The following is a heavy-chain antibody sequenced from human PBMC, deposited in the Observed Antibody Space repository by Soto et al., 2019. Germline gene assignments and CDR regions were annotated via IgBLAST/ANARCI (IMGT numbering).Heavy chain of an antibody. CDR1: GGTFSSYA. D-gene: IGHD2-15*01. V-gene: IGHV1-69*06. J-gene: IGHJ6*02. CDR3: ARVLSGRDGQLPYYGMDV. Sequence: VASVKVSCKASGGTFSSYAISWVRQAPGQGLEWMGGIIPIFGTANYAQKFQGRVTITVDKSTSTAYMELSSLRSEDTAVYYCARVLSGRDGQLPYYGMDVWGQGTTVTVSS. CDR2: IIPIFGTA.